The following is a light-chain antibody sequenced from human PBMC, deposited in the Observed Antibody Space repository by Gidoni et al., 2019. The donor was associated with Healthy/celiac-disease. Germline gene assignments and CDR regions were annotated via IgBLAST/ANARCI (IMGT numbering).Light chain of an antibody. V-gene: IGKV3-15*01. J-gene: IGKJ1*01. CDR2: GAS. CDR3: QQYNNWLTWT. CDR1: QSVSSN. Sequence: SLPPGERATLSCRASQSVSSNLAWYQQKPGQAPRLLIYGASTRATGIPARFSGSGSGTEFTLTISSLQSEDFAVYYCQQYNNWLTWTFGQGTKVEIK.